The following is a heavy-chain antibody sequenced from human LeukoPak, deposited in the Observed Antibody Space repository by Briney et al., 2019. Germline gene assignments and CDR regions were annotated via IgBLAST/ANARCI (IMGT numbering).Heavy chain of an antibody. CDR3: ARGSYYYGSGSYYLDY. CDR2: IYSGGST. J-gene: IGHJ4*02. V-gene: IGHV3-53*01. CDR1: GFTVSSNY. Sequence: GGSLRLSCAASGFTVSSNYMSWVRQAPGKGLEWVSVIYSGGSTYYADSVKGRFTISRDNSKNTLYLQMNSLRAEDTAVYYCARGSYYYGSGSYYLDYWGQGTLVTVSS. D-gene: IGHD3-10*01.